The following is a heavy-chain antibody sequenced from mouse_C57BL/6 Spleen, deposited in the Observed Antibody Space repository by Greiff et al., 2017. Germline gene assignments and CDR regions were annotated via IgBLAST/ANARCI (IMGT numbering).Heavy chain of an antibody. CDR3: ARSGDYDGYAMDY. CDR2: INPGSGGT. Sequence: VMLVESGAELVRPGTSVKVSCKASGYAFTNYLIEWVKQRPGQGLEWIGVINPGSGGTNYNEKFKGKETLTADKSSSTAYMQLSSLTSEDSAVYFCARSGDYDGYAMDYWGQGTSVTVSS. CDR1: GYAFTNYL. D-gene: IGHD2-4*01. V-gene: IGHV1-54*01. J-gene: IGHJ4*01.